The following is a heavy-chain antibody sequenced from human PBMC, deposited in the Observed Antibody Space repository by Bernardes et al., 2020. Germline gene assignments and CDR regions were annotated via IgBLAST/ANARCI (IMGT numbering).Heavy chain of an antibody. CDR2: IYHSGGT. CDR1: GGSIRSSNW. CDR3: AREEDAYNAFDY. Sequence: SETLSLTCDVSGGSIRSSNWWSWVRQPPGKGLEWIGEIYHSGGTKYNPSLKSRVSMSVDMSKNQFSLRLTSMTAADTAVYYCAREEDAYNAFDYWGQGILVNVSS. J-gene: IGHJ4*02. V-gene: IGHV4-4*02. D-gene: IGHD1-1*01.